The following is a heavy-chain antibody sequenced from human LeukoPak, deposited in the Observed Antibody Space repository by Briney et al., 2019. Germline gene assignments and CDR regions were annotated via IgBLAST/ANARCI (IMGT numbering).Heavy chain of an antibody. CDR1: GFSLSTSGVG. J-gene: IGHJ4*02. V-gene: IGHV2-5*02. Sequence: SGPTLVKPTQTLTLTCTFSGFSLSTSGVGVGWIRQPPGKALEWLALIYWDDEMRYSPSLKRRLTITKDTSKNQVVLTMTNMDPVDTATYYCARQRMTTVTTLPFDSWGQGILVTVSS. CDR3: ARQRMTTVTTLPFDS. D-gene: IGHD4-17*01. CDR2: IYWDDEM.